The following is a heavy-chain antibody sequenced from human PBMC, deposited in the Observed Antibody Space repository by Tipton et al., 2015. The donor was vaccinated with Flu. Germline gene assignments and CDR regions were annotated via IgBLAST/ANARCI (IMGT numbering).Heavy chain of an antibody. CDR3: ARDRVAGWLAAAGTEAFDI. CDR1: GFTFSSYA. CDR2: FGGGGGSP. V-gene: IGHV3-23*01. J-gene: IGHJ3*02. Sequence: SLRLSCATSGFTFSSYAMTWVRQAPGKGLEWVSTFGGGGGSPYYADSVKGRFTISRDNSKNTLYLEMSSLRAEDTAVYYCARDRVAGWLAAAGTEAFDIWGQGTMVTVSS. D-gene: IGHD6-13*01.